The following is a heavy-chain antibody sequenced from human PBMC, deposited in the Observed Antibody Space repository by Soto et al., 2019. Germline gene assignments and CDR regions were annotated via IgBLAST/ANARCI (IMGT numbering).Heavy chain of an antibody. V-gene: IGHV3-7*01. CDR2: IKQDGSEK. J-gene: IGHJ5*02. D-gene: IGHD3-3*01. Sequence: GGSLRLSCAASGFTFSSYWMSWVRQAPGKGLEWVANIKQDGSEKYYVDSVKGRFTISRDNAKNSLYLQMNSLRAEDTAVYHCAREGDFWSGYSAPRPNWFDPWGQGTLVTVSS. CDR3: AREGDFWSGYSAPRPNWFDP. CDR1: GFTFSSYW.